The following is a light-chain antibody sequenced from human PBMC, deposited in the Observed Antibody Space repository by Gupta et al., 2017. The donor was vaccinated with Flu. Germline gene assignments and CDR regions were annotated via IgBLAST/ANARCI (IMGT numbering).Light chain of an antibody. J-gene: IGKJ4*01. CDR2: GAS. CDR1: QSVSSN. V-gene: IGKV3-15*01. Sequence: TLSVSPGERATLSCRASQSVSSNLAWYQQKPGQAPRLRIYGASTRATGIPARFSGSGSGTEFTLTISSLQSEDFAVYYCQQYNNWPPLLTFGGGTKVEIK. CDR3: QQYNNWPPLLT.